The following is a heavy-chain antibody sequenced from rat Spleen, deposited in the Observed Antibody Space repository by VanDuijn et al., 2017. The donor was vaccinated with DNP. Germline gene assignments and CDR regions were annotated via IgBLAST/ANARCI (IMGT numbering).Heavy chain of an antibody. CDR3: ERLDRRGAY. CDR2: IHFDGSST. J-gene: IGHJ3*01. CDR1: GFTFDDDN. Sequence: EVQLVESGGDLTQPGRSLKLSCAASGFTFDDDNMAWVHQAPKKGLEWVATIHFDGSSTFYRDSVKGRFTIARDNAKSILYLQMDSLRSEDTATYYCERLDRRGAYWGQGTLVTVSS. V-gene: IGHV5-7*01. D-gene: IGHD1-11*01.